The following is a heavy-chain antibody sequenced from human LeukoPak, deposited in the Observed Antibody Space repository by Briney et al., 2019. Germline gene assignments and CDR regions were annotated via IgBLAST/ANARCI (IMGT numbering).Heavy chain of an antibody. CDR2: IKQDGSEK. D-gene: IGHD3-10*01. CDR3: ARGLLWFGELFPVFDY. CDR1: GFTFSSYW. Sequence: GGSLRLSCAASGFTFSSYWMSWVRQAPGKGLEWVANIKQDGSEKYYVDSVKGRFTISRDNAKNSLYLQMNSLRAEDTAVYYCARGLLWFGELFPVFDYWGQGTLVTVSS. J-gene: IGHJ4*02. V-gene: IGHV3-7*01.